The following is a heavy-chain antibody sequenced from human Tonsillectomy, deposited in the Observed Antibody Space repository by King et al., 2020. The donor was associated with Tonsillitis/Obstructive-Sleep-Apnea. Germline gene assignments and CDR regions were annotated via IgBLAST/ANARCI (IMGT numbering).Heavy chain of an antibody. CDR2: IFSGGSN. CDR3: ARDTYGDYYY. J-gene: IGHJ4*02. D-gene: IGHD4-17*01. CDR1: GVTVSSNY. Sequence: VQLVESGGGLIQPGGSLRLSCAASGVTVSSNYMSWVRQAPGKGLEWVSVIFSGGSNYYADAVKGRFTISRDNSKNTLYLQMNSLRAEDTAVYYCARDTYGDYYYWGQGTLVTVSS. V-gene: IGHV3-53*01.